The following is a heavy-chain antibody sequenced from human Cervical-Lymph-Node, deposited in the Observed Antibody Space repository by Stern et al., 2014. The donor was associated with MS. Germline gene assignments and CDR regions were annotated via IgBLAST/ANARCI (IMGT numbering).Heavy chain of an antibody. CDR3: ARERQQYWNSEGCSYWYFDL. J-gene: IGHJ2*01. CDR1: GGSVSSTNW. CDR2: IYHSGAS. V-gene: IGHV4-4*02. D-gene: IGHD2/OR15-2a*01. Sequence: HVQLQESCPGLVKPSGTLSLTCAVSGGSVSSTNWWSWVRQSPGKGLEWIGNIYHSGASNCRPSLRSRVSISLDTSKNHLSLHLTSVTAADTAVYYCARERQQYWNSEGCSYWYFDLWGRGTLVTVSS.